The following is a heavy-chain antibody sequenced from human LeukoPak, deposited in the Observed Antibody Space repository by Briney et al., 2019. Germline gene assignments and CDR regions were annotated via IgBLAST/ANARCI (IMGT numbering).Heavy chain of an antibody. Sequence: PSETLSLTCTVSGGSISSSSYYWGWIRQPPGKGLEWVGSIYYSGSTYYNPSLKSRVTISVDTSKTQFSLKLSSVTAADTAVYYCASSVVVAATDAFDIWGQGTMVTVSS. CDR2: IYYSGST. CDR3: ASSVVVAATDAFDI. V-gene: IGHV4-39*01. D-gene: IGHD2-15*01. CDR1: GGSISSSSYY. J-gene: IGHJ3*02.